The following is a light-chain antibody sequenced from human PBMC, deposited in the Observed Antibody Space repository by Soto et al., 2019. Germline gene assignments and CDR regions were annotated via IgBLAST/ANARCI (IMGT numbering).Light chain of an antibody. CDR2: GAS. V-gene: IGKV3-15*01. CDR1: QSVSSN. J-gene: IGKJ1*01. CDR3: QHYNNWPRT. Sequence: EIVMTQSPATLSVSPGERATLSCRASQSVSSNLAWYQQRPGQALRVLIYGASTRATGIPARFSGSRSGTEFTLTISSLQSEDFAVYYCQHYNNWPRTFGQGTKVEIK.